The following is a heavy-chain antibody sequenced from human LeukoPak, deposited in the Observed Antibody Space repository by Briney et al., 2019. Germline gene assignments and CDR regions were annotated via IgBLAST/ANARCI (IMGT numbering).Heavy chain of an antibody. D-gene: IGHD6-13*01. V-gene: IGHV3-30-3*01. CDR1: EFTFSSYA. CDR2: ISYDGSNK. Sequence: GGSLRLSCVASEFTFSSYAMDWVRQAPGKGLEWVAVISYDGSNKYYADSVKGRFTISRDNSKNTLYLQMNSLRAEDTAVYYCARDAGYSSSWIDYWGQGTLVTVSS. J-gene: IGHJ4*02. CDR3: ARDAGYSSSWIDY.